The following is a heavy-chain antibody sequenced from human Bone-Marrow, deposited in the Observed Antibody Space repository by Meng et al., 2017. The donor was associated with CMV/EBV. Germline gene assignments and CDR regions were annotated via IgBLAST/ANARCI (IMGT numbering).Heavy chain of an antibody. D-gene: IGHD2-2*01. CDR3: ATWRWGIVVVPAPKLRLDP. CDR2: IYYSGST. CDR1: GGSISSYY. V-gene: IGHV4-39*07. J-gene: IGHJ5*02. Sequence: SETLSLTCTVSGGSISSYYWGWIRQPPGKGLEWIGSIYYSGSTYYNPSLKSRVTISVDTSKNQFSLKLSSVTAADTAVYYCATWRWGIVVVPAPKLRLDPWGQGTLVTVSS.